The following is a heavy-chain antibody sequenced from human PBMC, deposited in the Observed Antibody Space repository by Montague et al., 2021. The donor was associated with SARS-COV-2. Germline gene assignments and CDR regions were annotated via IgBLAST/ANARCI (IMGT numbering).Heavy chain of an antibody. J-gene: IGHJ4*02. CDR3: ARGMIRGVTTPFDY. CDR2: IYYSGTT. Sequence: SETLSLTCSVSSGSIIGSGYYWGWIRQPPGKELEWIGNIYYSGTTYYNPSLQSRGTISVDTSKHHLSLRLSSVTAAGTAVYFCARGMIRGVTTPFDYWGQGSQVTVSS. V-gene: IGHV4-39*02. D-gene: IGHD3-10*01. CDR1: SGSIIGSGYY.